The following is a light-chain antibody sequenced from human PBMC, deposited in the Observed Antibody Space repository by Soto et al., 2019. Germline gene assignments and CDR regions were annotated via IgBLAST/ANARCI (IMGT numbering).Light chain of an antibody. Sequence: DIQMTQSPSTLSGSVGDRVTITCRASQTISSWLAWYQQKPGKAPKLLIYKASTLKSGVPSRFSGSGSVTEFTLTISSLQPDDFATDYCQHYNSYSEAFGQGTKVDIK. V-gene: IGKV1-5*03. CDR2: KAS. J-gene: IGKJ1*01. CDR1: QTISSW. CDR3: QHYNSYSEA.